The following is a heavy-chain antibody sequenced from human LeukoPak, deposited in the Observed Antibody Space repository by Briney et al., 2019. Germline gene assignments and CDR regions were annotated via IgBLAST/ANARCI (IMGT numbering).Heavy chain of an antibody. CDR2: IYYSGST. Sequence: SETLSLTCTVSGGSISSGSYYWGWIRQPPGTGLEWIGSIYYSGSTYYNPSLKSRVTISVDTSKNQFSLKLSSVTAADTAVYYCARGSPPTALDYWGQGTLVTVSS. CDR1: GGSISSGSYY. J-gene: IGHJ4*02. CDR3: ARGSPPTALDY. D-gene: IGHD4-11*01. V-gene: IGHV4-39*07.